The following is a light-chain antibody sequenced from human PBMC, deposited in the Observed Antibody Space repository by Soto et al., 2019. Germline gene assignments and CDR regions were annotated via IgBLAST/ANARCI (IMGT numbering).Light chain of an antibody. CDR2: GAA. J-gene: IGKJ4*01. Sequence: EIVLTQSPGTLSLSPGERAALSCRPSQSVSSRYSAWCQQKPCLAPRLLIDGAACRATGIPDRFSGSGSGTDFTLTISRLVDDDFAMDYCVQNGISPPVTFGEGTKVDIK. CDR3: VQNGISPPVT. V-gene: IGKV3-20*01. CDR1: QSVSSRY.